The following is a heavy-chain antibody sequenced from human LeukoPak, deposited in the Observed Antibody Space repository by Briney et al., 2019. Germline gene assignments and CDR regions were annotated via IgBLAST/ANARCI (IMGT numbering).Heavy chain of an antibody. CDR2: ISAYNGNT. V-gene: IGHV1-18*01. J-gene: IGHJ4*02. Sequence: ASVKVSCKASGYTFTSYGISWVRQAPGQGLEWMGWISAYNGNTNYAQKLQGRVTMTTDTSTSTAYMELRSLRSDDTAVYYCARGPHSPPPMVRGAYFDYWGQGTLVTVSS. D-gene: IGHD3-10*01. CDR1: GYTFTSYG. CDR3: ARGPHSPPPMVRGAYFDY.